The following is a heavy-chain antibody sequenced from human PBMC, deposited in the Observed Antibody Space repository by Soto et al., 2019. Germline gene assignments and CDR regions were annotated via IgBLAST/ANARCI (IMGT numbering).Heavy chain of an antibody. J-gene: IGHJ5*02. CDR1: GSTTSSGGYS. CDR2: IYHSEGT. Sequence: SEPLFLPCAVSGSTTSSGGYSWNWIQQPPGKGLEWIGYIYHSEGTLYIPSLKNRVSISVDKSKNQFSLKLTSVTAAVTAVYYCARDQLEGNWFDPWGQGVLVT. D-gene: IGHD1-1*01. CDR3: ARDQLEGNWFDP. V-gene: IGHV4-30-2*01.